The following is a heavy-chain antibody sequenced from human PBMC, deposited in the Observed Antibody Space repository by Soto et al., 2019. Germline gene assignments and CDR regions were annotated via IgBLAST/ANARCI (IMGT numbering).Heavy chain of an antibody. D-gene: IGHD3-22*01. J-gene: IGHJ4*02. CDR2: IYDNGIT. CDR1: GRSITSYY. CDR3: ARTYDSNGYANEFDS. Sequence: QGVLQESGPGLVKPSETLSLTCSVSGRSITSYYWSWVRQPPGKGLEWIGYIYDNGITSQNPTLKSRVTMSADPSQNRFSLKLTSVTGADTAVYYCARTYDSNGYANEFDSWGQGILVTVTS. V-gene: IGHV4-59*12.